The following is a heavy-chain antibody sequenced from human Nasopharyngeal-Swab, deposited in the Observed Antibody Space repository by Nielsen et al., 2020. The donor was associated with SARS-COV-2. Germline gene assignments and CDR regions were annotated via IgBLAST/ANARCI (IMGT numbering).Heavy chain of an antibody. Sequence: SETLSLTCAVYGGSFSGYYWSWIRQPPGRGLEWIGEINHSGSTNYNQSLKSRVTISVDTSKNQFSLKLSSVTAADTAVYYCARDDSSGWFPFDYWGQGTLVTVSS. J-gene: IGHJ4*02. V-gene: IGHV4-34*01. CDR1: GGSFSGYY. D-gene: IGHD6-19*01. CDR2: INHSGST. CDR3: ARDDSSGWFPFDY.